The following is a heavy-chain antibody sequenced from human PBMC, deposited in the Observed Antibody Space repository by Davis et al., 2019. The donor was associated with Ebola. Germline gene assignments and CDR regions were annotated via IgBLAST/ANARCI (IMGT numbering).Heavy chain of an antibody. V-gene: IGHV5-51*01. D-gene: IGHD3-9*01. Sequence: GESLKISCKGSGYSFTSYWIGWVRQMPGKGLEWMGIIYPGDSDTRYSPSFQGQVTISADKSINTAYLQWSSLKASDTAIYYCARSAGYWSQVNWDFDFWGQGTLVTVSS. CDR2: IYPGDSDT. CDR3: ARSAGYWSQVNWDFDF. CDR1: GYSFTSYW. J-gene: IGHJ4*02.